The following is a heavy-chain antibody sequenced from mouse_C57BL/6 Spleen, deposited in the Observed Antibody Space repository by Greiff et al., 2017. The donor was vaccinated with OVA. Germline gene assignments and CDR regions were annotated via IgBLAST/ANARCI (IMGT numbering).Heavy chain of an antibody. Sequence: VQLKESGPGMVKPSQSLSLTCTVTGYSITSGYDWHWIRHFPGNKLEWMGYISYSGSTNYNPSLKSRISITHDTSKNHFFLKLNSVTTEDTATYYCARAPYDYPSYWYFDVWGTGTTVTVSS. V-gene: IGHV3-1*01. CDR2: ISYSGST. CDR1: GYSITSGYD. CDR3: ARAPYDYPSYWYFDV. J-gene: IGHJ1*03. D-gene: IGHD2-4*01.